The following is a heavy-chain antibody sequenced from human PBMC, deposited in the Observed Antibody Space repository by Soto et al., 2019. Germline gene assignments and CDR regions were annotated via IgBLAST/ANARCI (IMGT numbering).Heavy chain of an antibody. CDR1: GFTFSNAW. Sequence: GGSLRLSCAASGFTFSNAWMSWVRQAPGKGLEWVSAISGSGVSTYYADSVKGRFTISRDNSKNTLYLQMNSLRAEDTAVYYCAKSPGMYYYDSSGYYHYDYWGQGTLVTVSS. CDR2: ISGSGVST. V-gene: IGHV3-23*01. CDR3: AKSPGMYYYDSSGYYHYDY. J-gene: IGHJ4*02. D-gene: IGHD3-22*01.